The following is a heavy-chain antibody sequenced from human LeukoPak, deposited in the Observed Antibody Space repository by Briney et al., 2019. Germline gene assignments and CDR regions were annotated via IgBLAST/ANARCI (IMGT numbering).Heavy chain of an antibody. CDR3: ARDSGYDYFDY. CDR1: GGSISSYY. V-gene: IGHV4-59*01. D-gene: IGHD5-12*01. Sequence: SETLSLTCTVSGGSISSYYWSWIRQPPGKGLEWIGHIYYSGSTNYNPSLKSRVTISVDTSKNQFSLKLSSVTAADTAVYYCARDSGYDYFDYWGQGTLVTVSS. CDR2: IYYSGST. J-gene: IGHJ4*02.